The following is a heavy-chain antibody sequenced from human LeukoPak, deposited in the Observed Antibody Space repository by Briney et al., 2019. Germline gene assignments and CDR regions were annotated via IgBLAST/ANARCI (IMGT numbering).Heavy chain of an antibody. CDR2: IYYSGST. CDR3: ARDSGGNYGSIDY. CDR1: GGSISNYY. J-gene: IGHJ4*02. D-gene: IGHD4-11*01. V-gene: IGHV4-59*01. Sequence: SETLSLTCTVSGGSISNYYWSWIRQPPGKGLGWIGYIYYSGSTNYNPSLKSRVTISLDTSKNQFSLKLSSVTAADTALYYCARDSGGNYGSIDYWGQGTLVTVSS.